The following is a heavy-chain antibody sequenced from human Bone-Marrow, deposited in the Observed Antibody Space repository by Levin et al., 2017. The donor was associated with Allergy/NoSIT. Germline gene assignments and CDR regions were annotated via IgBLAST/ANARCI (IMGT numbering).Heavy chain of an antibody. CDR1: GFNFTNNW. Sequence: PGESLKISCRGSGFNFTNNWIAWVRQMPGKGLEWMGIISLGDSDTRYGPSFQGQVTISADKSITTAYLQWSSLKASDTAIYYCARWDCSTTSCYTYFDYWGQGSLVTVSS. CDR2: ISLGDSDT. V-gene: IGHV5-51*01. J-gene: IGHJ4*02. D-gene: IGHD2-2*02. CDR3: ARWDCSTTSCYTYFDY.